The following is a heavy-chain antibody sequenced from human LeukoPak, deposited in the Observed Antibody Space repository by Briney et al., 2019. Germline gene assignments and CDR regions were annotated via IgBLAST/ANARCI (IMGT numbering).Heavy chain of an antibody. CDR2: IYYSGST. J-gene: IGHJ4*02. CDR3: ARRRGSCLDY. Sequence: PSETLSLTCTVSGGSISSSSYYWGWIRQPPGKGLEWIGSIYYSGSTYYNPSLKSRVTISVDTSKNQFSLKLSSVTAADTAVYYCARRRGSCLDYWGQGTLVTVSS. D-gene: IGHD2-15*01. V-gene: IGHV4-39*01. CDR1: GGSISSSSYY.